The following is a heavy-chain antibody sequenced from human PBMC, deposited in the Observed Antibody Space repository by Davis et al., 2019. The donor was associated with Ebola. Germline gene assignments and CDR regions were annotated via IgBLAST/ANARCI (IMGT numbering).Heavy chain of an antibody. D-gene: IGHD7-27*01. Sequence: MPSETLSLTCTVSGGSISSSSYYWGWIRQPPGKGLEWIGSIYYSGSTYYNPSLKSRVTISVDTSKNQFSLKLSSVTAADTAVYYCARDLGYGDAFDIWGQGTMVTVSS. CDR3: ARDLGYGDAFDI. CDR2: IYYSGST. V-gene: IGHV4-39*07. CDR1: GGSISSSSYY. J-gene: IGHJ3*02.